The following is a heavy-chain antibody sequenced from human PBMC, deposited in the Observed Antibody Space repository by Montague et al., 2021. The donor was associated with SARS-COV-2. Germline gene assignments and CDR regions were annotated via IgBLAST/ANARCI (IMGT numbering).Heavy chain of an antibody. V-gene: IGHV4-34*01. D-gene: IGHD4-23*01. Sequence: SDTLSLTRAVYGGSFSGYYWTWIRQYPGKGLEWIAEINHSGTTNYNFNPSLRSRVTISVDTSKSQFSLKLTSVTAADTGVYYCARWDPQALTLIGLRGKSASDYWGQGTLVTVSS. CDR1: GGSFSGYY. CDR2: INHSGTT. J-gene: IGHJ4*02. CDR3: ARWDPQALTLIGLRGKSASDY.